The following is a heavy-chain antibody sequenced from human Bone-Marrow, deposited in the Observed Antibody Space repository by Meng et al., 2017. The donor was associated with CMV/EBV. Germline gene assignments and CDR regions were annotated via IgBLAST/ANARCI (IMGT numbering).Heavy chain of an antibody. J-gene: IGHJ5*01. CDR1: GYSFTTYG. V-gene: IGHV1-18*01. Sequence: ASVKVSCKASGYSFTTYGVTWVRQAPGQGLEWMGWISVSTGDTNYAQNLQGRLILTTDTSTSTAYMELMSLKSDDTAVYYCAKLGRVGSSPQYNWFDSWGQGTLVTVSS. D-gene: IGHD3-16*01. CDR3: AKLGRVGSSPQYNWFDS. CDR2: ISVSTGDT.